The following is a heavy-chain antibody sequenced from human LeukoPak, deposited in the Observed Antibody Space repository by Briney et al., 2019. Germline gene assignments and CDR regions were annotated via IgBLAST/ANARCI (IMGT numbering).Heavy chain of an antibody. CDR3: ARRFRD. V-gene: IGHV3-48*03. CDR2: IKSDGSLK. Sequence: PGGSLRLSCVGSGLTFSGFELNWVRQAPGKGLEGVSYIKSDGSLKTYADAVKGRFAISRDNAKNSLYLQMNSLRAEDTAVYYCARRFRDWGQGILVTVSS. CDR1: GLTFSGFE. J-gene: IGHJ4*02.